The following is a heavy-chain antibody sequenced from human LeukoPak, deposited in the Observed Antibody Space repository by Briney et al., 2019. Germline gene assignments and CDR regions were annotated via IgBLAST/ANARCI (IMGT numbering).Heavy chain of an antibody. J-gene: IGHJ4*02. CDR2: ISSSSYV. V-gene: IGHV3-21*01. CDR1: GFTFSSYS. CDR3: ASTPHRYFDWLTYFDY. Sequence: PGGSLRLSCAASGFTFSSYSMNWVRQAPGKGLEWVSSISSSSYVYYADSVKGRFTISRDNAKNSLYLQMNSLRAEDTAVYYCASTPHRYFDWLTYFDYWGQGTLVTVSS. D-gene: IGHD3-9*01.